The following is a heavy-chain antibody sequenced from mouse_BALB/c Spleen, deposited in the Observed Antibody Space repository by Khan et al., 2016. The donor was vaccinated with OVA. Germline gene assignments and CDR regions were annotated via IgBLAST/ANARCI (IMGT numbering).Heavy chain of an antibody. V-gene: IGHV5-6*01. J-gene: IGHJ3*01. CDR3: TRLAYYYYSGRFAY. Sequence: EVELVESGGDLVKPGGSLKLSCAVSGFTFSTYGMSWVRQTPDRRLEWVATISSGGSYTYYEDSVKGRFTISRDNAKNTLYLQMSSLKSEDTAIYYCTRLAYYYYSGRFAYWGQGTLVTVSA. D-gene: IGHD1-1*02. CDR2: ISSGGSYT. CDR1: GFTFSTYG.